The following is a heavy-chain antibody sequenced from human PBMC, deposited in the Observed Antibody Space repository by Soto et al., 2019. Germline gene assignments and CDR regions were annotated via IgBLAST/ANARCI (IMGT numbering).Heavy chain of an antibody. Sequence: QVQLQEAGPGLVKPSETLSLTCIVSGGSISSYYWNWIRQPPGKGLEWIGHIYYSGSTNYNPSLKRRVTRSPDTSKNPFSLHLSSVTSAATAVYYCARRTGGLSPFDHWGQGTLVTVSS. CDR3: ARRTGGLSPFDH. V-gene: IGHV4-59*08. J-gene: IGHJ4*02. D-gene: IGHD2-8*02. CDR2: IYYSGST. CDR1: GGSISSYY.